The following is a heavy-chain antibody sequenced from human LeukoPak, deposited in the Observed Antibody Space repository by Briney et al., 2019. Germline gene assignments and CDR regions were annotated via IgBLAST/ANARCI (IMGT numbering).Heavy chain of an antibody. D-gene: IGHD1-26*01. CDR1: ALTFSRHV. CDR2: ISGYGDST. V-gene: IGHV3-23*01. Sequence: GGSLRLSCASSALTFSRHVINWVRQAPGKGLEWVSAISGYGDSTFYADSVKGRFSISRDNSKNTVYLQMNSLRVDDTAIYYCARVCGTYPCYYGMDVWGQGATVTVSS. CDR3: ARVCGTYPCYYGMDV. J-gene: IGHJ6*02.